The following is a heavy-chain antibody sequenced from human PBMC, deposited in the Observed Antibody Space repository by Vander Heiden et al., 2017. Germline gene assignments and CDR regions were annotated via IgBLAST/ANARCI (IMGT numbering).Heavy chain of an antibody. D-gene: IGHD3-10*01. CDR1: RFTFSDYY. CDR2: ISSSGTTV. Sequence: QVQLVESGGGLVKPGGSLRLSCAASRFTFSDYYMGWIRQAPGKGLEWVSYISSSGTTVDYADSVKGRFTISRDNAEKSLYLQMNRLRAEDTAVYYCARAISFGTFFDYWGQGTLVTVSS. CDR3: ARAISFGTFFDY. J-gene: IGHJ4*02. V-gene: IGHV3-11*01.